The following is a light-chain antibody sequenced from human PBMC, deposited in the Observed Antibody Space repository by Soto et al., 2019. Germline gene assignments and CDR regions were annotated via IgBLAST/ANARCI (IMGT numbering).Light chain of an antibody. Sequence: SYELTQPPSVSVAPGKTARITCGGNNIGIKSVHWYQQKPGQAPVLGIYYDSDRPSGIPERFSGSNSGNTATVTISRVEAGDEADYYCQVWDSSSDRDVVFGGGTTLTVL. CDR3: QVWDSSSDRDVV. V-gene: IGLV3-21*04. J-gene: IGLJ2*01. CDR2: YDS. CDR1: NIGIKS.